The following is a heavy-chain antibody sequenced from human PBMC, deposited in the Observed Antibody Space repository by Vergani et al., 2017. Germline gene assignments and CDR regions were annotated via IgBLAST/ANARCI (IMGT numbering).Heavy chain of an antibody. CDR2: IYPGDSDT. CDR3: ARQELYSSGWSRYWFDP. Sequence: EVQLVQSGAEVTKPGESLKISCKGSGYSFTSYWIGWVRQMPGKGLEWMGTIYPGDSDTRYSPSFQGQVTISADKSIGTAYLQWSSLKASDTAMYYCARQELYSSGWSRYWFDPWGQGTLVTVSS. V-gene: IGHV5-51*01. CDR1: GYSFTSYW. J-gene: IGHJ5*02. D-gene: IGHD6-19*01.